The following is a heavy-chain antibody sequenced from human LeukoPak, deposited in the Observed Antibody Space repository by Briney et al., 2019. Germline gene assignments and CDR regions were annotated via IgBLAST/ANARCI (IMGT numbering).Heavy chain of an antibody. CDR2: TSGSGGNP. CDR1: GFAFSSYA. CDR3: ARDESGNPYFGY. D-gene: IGHD1-14*01. J-gene: IGHJ4*02. Sequence: GGSLRLSCSASGFAFSSYAMSWVRQAPGKGLEWVSITSGSGGNPYYADSVKGRFTISTDNSKNTLYLEMNILRAEDTAVYYCARDESGNPYFGYWGQGTLVTVSS. V-gene: IGHV3-23*01.